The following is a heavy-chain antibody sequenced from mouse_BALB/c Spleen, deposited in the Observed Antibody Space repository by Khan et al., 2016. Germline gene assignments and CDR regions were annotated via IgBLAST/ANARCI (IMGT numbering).Heavy chain of an antibody. CDR2: IDPETGGT. V-gene: IGHV1-15*01. D-gene: IGHD2-14*01. Sequence: QVQLQQSGAELVRPGASVTLSCKASGYTFTDYEIHWVKQTPVHGLEWIGSIDPETGGTAYNQKFKGKPFLTADKSYSTAFTEHCSLTIEDSAVYYCSGWQSNYRNDDVMDYWGQGTSVTVSS. CDR3: SGWQSNYRNDDVMDY. J-gene: IGHJ4*01. CDR1: GYTFTDYE.